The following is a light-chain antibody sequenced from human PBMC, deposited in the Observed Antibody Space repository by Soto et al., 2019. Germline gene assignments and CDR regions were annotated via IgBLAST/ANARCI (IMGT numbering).Light chain of an antibody. J-gene: IGKJ3*01. CDR1: QSVDTY. Sequence: LTQSPAILSLSPGERATLSCTASQSVDTYIAWYQQRPGQPPRLLIHDTSHRASGVPARFRGSGSGTDFTLTITILEPEVFGVYFCQPRRKLVSFGPGNRL. CDR3: QPRRKLVS. CDR2: DTS. V-gene: IGKV3-11*01.